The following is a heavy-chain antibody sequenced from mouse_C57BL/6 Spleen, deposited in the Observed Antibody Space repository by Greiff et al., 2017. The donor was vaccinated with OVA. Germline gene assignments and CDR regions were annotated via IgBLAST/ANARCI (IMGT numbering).Heavy chain of an antibody. D-gene: IGHD2-10*02. Sequence: VQLQESGPELVKPGASVKISCKASGYAFSSSWMNWVKQRPGKGLEWIGRIYPGDGDTNYNGKFKGKATLTADKSSSTAYMQLSSLTSEDSAVYFCARSRYGNYFDYWGQGTTLTVSS. CDR2: IYPGDGDT. CDR1: GYAFSSSW. V-gene: IGHV1-82*01. J-gene: IGHJ2*01. CDR3: ARSRYGNYFDY.